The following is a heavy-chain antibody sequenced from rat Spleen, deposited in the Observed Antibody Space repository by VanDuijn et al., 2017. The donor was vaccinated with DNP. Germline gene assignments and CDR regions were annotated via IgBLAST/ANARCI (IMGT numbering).Heavy chain of an antibody. CDR1: GSSITSNY. V-gene: IGHV3-1*01. D-gene: IGHD1-1*01. CDR3: ARCTRYFDY. Sequence: EVQLQESGSGLVKPSQSLSLTCSVTGSSITSNYWGWIRKFPGNKMEYIGHISYSVSTNYNTSLKSRISITRDTSKNHFFLHLNSVTTEDTATYYCARCTRYFDYWGQGVMVTVSS. CDR2: ISYSVST. J-gene: IGHJ2*01.